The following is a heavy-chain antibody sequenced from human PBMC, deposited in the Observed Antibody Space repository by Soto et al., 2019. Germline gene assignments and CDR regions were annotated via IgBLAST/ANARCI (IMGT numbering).Heavy chain of an antibody. J-gene: IGHJ3*02. CDR1: GGSISSGDYY. Sequence: QVQLQESGPGLVKPSQTLSLTCTVSGGSISSGDYYWSWIRQPPGKGLEWIGYIYYSGSTYYNPSLKRRVTISVDTSKNQFSLKLSSVTAADTAVYYCARDRYFDWTEPRRGAFDSWGQGTMVTVSS. V-gene: IGHV4-30-4*01. CDR3: ARDRYFDWTEPRRGAFDS. CDR2: IYYSGST. D-gene: IGHD3-9*01.